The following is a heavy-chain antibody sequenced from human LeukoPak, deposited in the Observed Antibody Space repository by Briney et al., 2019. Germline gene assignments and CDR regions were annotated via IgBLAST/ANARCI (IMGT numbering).Heavy chain of an antibody. Sequence: GGSLRLSCAASGFTVTNNYMSWVRQAPGKGLEWVSLIYSGGGTSHADSVKGRFTISRDNSTNTLYLQMNSLRAEDTAVYYCTRGGGYSYGYYYWGQGTLVTVSS. CDR1: GFTVTNNY. V-gene: IGHV3-53*01. CDR2: IYSGGGT. D-gene: IGHD5-18*01. J-gene: IGHJ4*02. CDR3: TRGGGYSYGYYY.